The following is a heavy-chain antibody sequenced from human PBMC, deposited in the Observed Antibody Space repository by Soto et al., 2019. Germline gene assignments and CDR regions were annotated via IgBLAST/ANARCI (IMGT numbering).Heavy chain of an antibody. CDR2: INLSGSNI. J-gene: IGHJ4*02. CDR1: RFAFSNYQ. CDR3: WRERFGASPLFFDY. Sequence: LSLIYAAPRFAFSNYQMTWVRLVPGKGLWWVVYINLSGSNIYHACPVNGRFTFARDDAMNFLNLQMDHLRADDTAVFCCWRERFGASPLFFDYWGQGTQVTVSS. V-gene: IGHV3-48*03. D-gene: IGHD3-16*01.